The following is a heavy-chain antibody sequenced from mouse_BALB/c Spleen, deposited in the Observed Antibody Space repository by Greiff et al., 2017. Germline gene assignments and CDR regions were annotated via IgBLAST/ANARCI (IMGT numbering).Heavy chain of an antibody. D-gene: IGHD1-1*01. CDR1: GYSITSGYY. J-gene: IGHJ3*01. CDR2: ISYDGSN. CDR3: ARDPSIYYYGSGAWFAY. V-gene: IGHV3-6*02. Sequence: DVQLQESGPGLVKPSQSLSLTCSVTGYSITSGYYWNWIRQFPGNKLEWMGYISYDGSNNYNPSLKNRISITRDTSKNQFFLKLNSVTTEDTATYYCARDPSIYYYGSGAWFAYWGQGTLVTVSA.